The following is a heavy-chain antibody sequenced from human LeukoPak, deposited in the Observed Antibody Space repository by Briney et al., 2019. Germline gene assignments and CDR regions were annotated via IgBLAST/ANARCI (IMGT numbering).Heavy chain of an antibody. J-gene: IGHJ6*03. D-gene: IGHD6-19*01. CDR3: TTQPWLYYYYYMDV. V-gene: IGHV3-15*01. CDR2: IKSKTDGGTT. Sequence: GGSLRLSCAASGFTFSNAWMSWVRQAPGKGLEWVGRIKSKTDGGTTDYAAPVKGRFTISRDDSKNTLYLQMNSLKTEDTAVYYCTTQPWLYYYYYMDVWGKGTTVTVSS. CDR1: GFTFSNAW.